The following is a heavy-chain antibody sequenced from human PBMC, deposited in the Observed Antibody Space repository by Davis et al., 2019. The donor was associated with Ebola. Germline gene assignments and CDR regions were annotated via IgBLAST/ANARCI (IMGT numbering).Heavy chain of an antibody. CDR1: GFTFSSYW. CDR2: INSDGSST. CDR3: ARDWEIVRFLEWLPPYYYYGMDV. D-gene: IGHD3-3*01. V-gene: IGHV3-74*01. J-gene: IGHJ6*02. Sequence: GESPKISCAASGFTFSSYWMHWVRQAPGKGLVWVSRINSDGSSTSYADSVKGRFTISRDNAKNTLYLQMNSLRAEDTAVYYCARDWEIVRFLEWLPPYYYYGMDVWGQGTTVTVSS.